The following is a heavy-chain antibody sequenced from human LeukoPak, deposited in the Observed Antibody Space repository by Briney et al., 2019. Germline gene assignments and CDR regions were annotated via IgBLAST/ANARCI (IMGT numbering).Heavy chain of an antibody. D-gene: IGHD4-17*01. Sequence: SVKVSCKASGFTFTGYYMHWVRQAPGQGLEWMGRIIPILGIANYAQKFQGRVTITADKSTSTAYMELSSLRSEDTAVYYCARRSSGYGDYAFDIWGQGTMVTVSS. CDR3: ARRSSGYGDYAFDI. CDR2: IIPILGIA. CDR1: GFTFTGYY. J-gene: IGHJ3*02. V-gene: IGHV1-69*02.